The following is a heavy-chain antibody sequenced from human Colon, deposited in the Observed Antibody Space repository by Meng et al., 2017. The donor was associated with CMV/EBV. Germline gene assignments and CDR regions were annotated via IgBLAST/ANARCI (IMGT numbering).Heavy chain of an antibody. Sequence: GESLKISCAASGFTFSTYSMNWVRQAPGKGLEWVSSISSGSSDIYYADSVKGRFTISRDNAKNSLYLQMNSLRAEDTAVYFCAKGKDMYSSGWFIDSWGQGTLVTVSS. D-gene: IGHD6-19*01. CDR2: ISSGSSDI. J-gene: IGHJ4*02. CDR1: GFTFSTYS. V-gene: IGHV3-21*01. CDR3: AKGKDMYSSGWFIDS.